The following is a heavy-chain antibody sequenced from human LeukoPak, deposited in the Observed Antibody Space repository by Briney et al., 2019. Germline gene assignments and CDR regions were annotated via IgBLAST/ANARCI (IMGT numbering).Heavy chain of an antibody. Sequence: SETLSLTGAVYGGSFSGYYWSWIRQPPGKGLEWIGEINHSGSTNYNPSLKSRVTISVDTSKNQFSLKLSSVTAADTAVYYCARAITMIVVVMAYWGQGTLVTVSS. CDR2: INHSGST. CDR3: ARAITMIVVVMAY. CDR1: GGSFSGYY. V-gene: IGHV4-34*01. J-gene: IGHJ4*02. D-gene: IGHD3-22*01.